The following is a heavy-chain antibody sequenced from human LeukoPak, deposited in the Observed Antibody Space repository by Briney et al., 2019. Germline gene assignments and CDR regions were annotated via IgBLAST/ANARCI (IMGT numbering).Heavy chain of an antibody. CDR1: GYNFADYW. Sequence: GESLKISCEGSGYNFADYWIAWVRQKPGKGLEWMGIIFPDDSETKYGPAFRGQVSISVDNSIKSAYLQWDTLKASDTAMYFCARYSKSPGGFDYWGQGTLVTVSS. D-gene: IGHD6-13*01. V-gene: IGHV5-51*01. CDR3: ARYSKSPGGFDY. CDR2: IFPDDSET. J-gene: IGHJ4*02.